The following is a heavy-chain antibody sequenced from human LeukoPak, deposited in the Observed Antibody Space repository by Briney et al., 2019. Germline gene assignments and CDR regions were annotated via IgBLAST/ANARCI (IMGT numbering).Heavy chain of an antibody. CDR2: IIPILGIA. D-gene: IGHD3-22*01. J-gene: IGHJ4*02. Sequence: GSSVKVSCKASGGTFSSYAIGWVRQAPGQGLEWMGRIIPILGIANYAQKFQGRVTITADKSTSTAYMELSSLRSEDTAVYYCAAYYYDSSGYYYTGGYFDYWGQGTLVTVSS. V-gene: IGHV1-69*04. CDR1: GGTFSSYA. CDR3: AAYYYDSSGYYYTGGYFDY.